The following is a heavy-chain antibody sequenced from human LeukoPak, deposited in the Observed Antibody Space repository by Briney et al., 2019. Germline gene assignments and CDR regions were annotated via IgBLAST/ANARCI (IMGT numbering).Heavy chain of an antibody. Sequence: PGGSLRLSCAASGFTFSSYAMSWVRQAPGKGLEWVSSISSSSSYIYYADSVKGRFTISRDNAKNSLYLQMNSLRAEDTAVYYCARDGGYCGGDCYRPGDYGMDVWGQGTTVTVSS. CDR1: GFTFSSYA. V-gene: IGHV3-21*01. J-gene: IGHJ6*02. CDR2: ISSSSSYI. CDR3: ARDGGYCGGDCYRPGDYGMDV. D-gene: IGHD2-21*02.